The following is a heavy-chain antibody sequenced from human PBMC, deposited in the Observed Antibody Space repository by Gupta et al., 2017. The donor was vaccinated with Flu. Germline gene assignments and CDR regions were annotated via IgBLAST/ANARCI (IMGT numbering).Heavy chain of an antibody. J-gene: IGHJ6*02. Sequence: GLEWIGYIYYSGSTNYNPSLKSRVTISVDTAKNQCSLKLSSVTAADTAVYYCARGQNALYDFWSGYYQGKPYYYYYGMDVWGQGTTVTVSS. D-gene: IGHD3-3*01. CDR3: ARGQNALYDFWSGYYQGKPYYYYYGMDV. CDR2: IYYSGST. V-gene: IGHV4-59*01.